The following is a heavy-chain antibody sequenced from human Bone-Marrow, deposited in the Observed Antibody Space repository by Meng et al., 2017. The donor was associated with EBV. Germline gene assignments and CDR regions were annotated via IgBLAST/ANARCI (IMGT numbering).Heavy chain of an antibody. CDR2: INHSGST. CDR3: ASWASSIAARPPYY. Sequence: QGERKQGGDGLLKPSETRSLNCAVYGGSFSGYYWSWIRQPPGKGLEWIGEINHSGSTNYHPSLKSRVTISVDTSKNQFSLKLSSVTAADTAVYYCASWASSIAARPPYYWGQGTLVTVSS. J-gene: IGHJ4*02. V-gene: IGHV4-34*01. CDR1: GGSFSGYY. D-gene: IGHD6-6*01.